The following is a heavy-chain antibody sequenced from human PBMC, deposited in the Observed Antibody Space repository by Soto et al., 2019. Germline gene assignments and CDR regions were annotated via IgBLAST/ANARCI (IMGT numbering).Heavy chain of an antibody. V-gene: IGHV4-39*02. D-gene: IGHD1-1*01. CDR1: GGSISSISHS. CDR3: ARLVTGTKYYFDF. CDR2: IFYNGIT. J-gene: IGHJ4*02. Sequence: SETLGIACTFSGGSISSISHSWGWIRQSPGQGLEWIGNIFYNGITYYNPSLKSRVTISADTSKNHFSLKLRSVTVADTAVYSCARLVTGTKYYFDFWGQGSLVTVSS.